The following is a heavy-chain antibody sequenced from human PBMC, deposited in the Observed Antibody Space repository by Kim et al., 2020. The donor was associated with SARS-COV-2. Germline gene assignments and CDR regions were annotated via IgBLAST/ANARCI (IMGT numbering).Heavy chain of an antibody. CDR1: GYAFTDYH. V-gene: IGHV1-2*06. D-gene: IGHD2-21*01. J-gene: IGHJ2*01. CDR3: ARGVAIDAAVEKWYFDL. CDR2: INPKSQGT. Sequence: ASVKVSCKASGYAFTDYHMHWVRQAPGQGLEWMGRINPKSQGTDYAQKLQGRVTVTRDTSISTAYMDLSGLTSDDTAVYYCARGVAIDAAVEKWYFDLWGRGTLVTVSS.